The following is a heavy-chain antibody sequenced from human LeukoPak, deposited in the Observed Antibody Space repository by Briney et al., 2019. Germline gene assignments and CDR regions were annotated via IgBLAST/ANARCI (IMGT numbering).Heavy chain of an antibody. D-gene: IGHD6-19*01. J-gene: IGHJ5*02. CDR3: ARSQGYSSAWFDP. Sequence: SETLSLTCTVSSGSISSYYWSWIRQPPGKGLEWIGYIYYSGSTNYNPSLKSRVTISVDTSKNQFSLKLSSVTAADTAVYYCARSQGYSSAWFDPWGQGTLVTVSS. CDR1: SGSISSYY. CDR2: IYYSGST. V-gene: IGHV4-59*01.